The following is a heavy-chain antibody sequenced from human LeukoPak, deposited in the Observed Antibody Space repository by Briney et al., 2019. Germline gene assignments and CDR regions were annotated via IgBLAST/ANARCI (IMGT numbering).Heavy chain of an antibody. CDR2: IYSTGST. V-gene: IGHV4-4*07. Sequence: SETLSLTCTVSGGSISSYYWSWIRQPAGKGLEWIGRIYSTGSTNYNPSLKSRVTMSVDTSKNQFSLRLSSVTAADTAVYYCARDRGYSGYDFDYWGQGTLVTVSS. D-gene: IGHD5-12*01. CDR1: GGSISSYY. CDR3: ARDRGYSGYDFDY. J-gene: IGHJ4*02.